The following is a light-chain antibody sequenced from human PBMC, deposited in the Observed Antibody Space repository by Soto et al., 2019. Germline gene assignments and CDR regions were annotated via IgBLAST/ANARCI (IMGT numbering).Light chain of an antibody. Sequence: ESVLRRSPGTLSLSPGERATLSCRASQSVSSYLAWYQQEPGQAPRLLIYDASNRATGIPARFSGSGSGTDFTLTISSLEPEDFAVYYCQQRSNWTFGQGTKVDIK. V-gene: IGKV3-11*01. CDR1: QSVSSY. CDR2: DAS. CDR3: QQRSNWT. J-gene: IGKJ1*01.